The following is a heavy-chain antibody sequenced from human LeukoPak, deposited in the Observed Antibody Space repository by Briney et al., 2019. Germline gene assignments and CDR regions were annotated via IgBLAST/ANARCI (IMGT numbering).Heavy chain of an antibody. CDR2: IIPILGIA. Sequence: SVKVSCKASGGTFSSYAISWVRQAPGQGLEWMGRIIPILGIANYAQKFQGRVTITADKSTSTAYMELSSLRSEDTAVYSCARDAYRNYGLARGMDVWGQGTTVTVSS. CDR1: GGTFSSYA. J-gene: IGHJ6*02. D-gene: IGHD4-11*01. V-gene: IGHV1-69*04. CDR3: ARDAYRNYGLARGMDV.